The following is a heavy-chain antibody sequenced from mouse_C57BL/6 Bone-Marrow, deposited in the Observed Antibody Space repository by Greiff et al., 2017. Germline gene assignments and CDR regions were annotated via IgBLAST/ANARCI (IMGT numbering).Heavy chain of an antibody. Sequence: VQLQQSGAELARPGASVKLSCKASGYTFTSYGISWVKQRTGQGLEWIGEIYPRSGNTYYNEKFKGKATLTADKSSSTAYMELRSLTSEDSAVYFCARWVLRKAYWGQGTLVTVSA. CDR2: IYPRSGNT. D-gene: IGHD1-1*01. J-gene: IGHJ3*01. CDR3: ARWVLRKAY. V-gene: IGHV1-81*01. CDR1: GYTFTSYG.